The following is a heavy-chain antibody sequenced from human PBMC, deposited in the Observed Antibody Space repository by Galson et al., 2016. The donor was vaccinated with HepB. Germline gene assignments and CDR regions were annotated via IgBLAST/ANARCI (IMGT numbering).Heavy chain of an antibody. CDR3: AKAGGYNWDYYFEY. D-gene: IGHD1-7*01. CDR2: ISGSGGST. Sequence: SLRLSCAASGFPFISYAMTWVRQAPGKGLEWVSAISGSGGSTYNADSVEGRFTISRDNSKNTVFLQMNSLRAEDTAIYYCAKAGGYNWDYYFEYWGQGALVTVSS. J-gene: IGHJ4*02. V-gene: IGHV3-23*01. CDR1: GFPFISYA.